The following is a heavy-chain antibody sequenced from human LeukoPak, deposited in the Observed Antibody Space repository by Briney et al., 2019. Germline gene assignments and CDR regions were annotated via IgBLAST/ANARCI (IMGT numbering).Heavy chain of an antibody. J-gene: IGHJ3*02. CDR3: ARGTVYSGSYFSAFDI. V-gene: IGHV4-34*01. CDR1: GGSFSGYY. CDR2: INHSGST. D-gene: IGHD1-26*01. Sequence: SETLSLTCAVYGGSFSGYYWSWIRQPPGKGREGIGEINHSGSTNYNPSLKSRATISVDTSKNQFSLKLSSVTAADTAVYYCARGTVYSGSYFSAFDIWGQGTMVTVSS.